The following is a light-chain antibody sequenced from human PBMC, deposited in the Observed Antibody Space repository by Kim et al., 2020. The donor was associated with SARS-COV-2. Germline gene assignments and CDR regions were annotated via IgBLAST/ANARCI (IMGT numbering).Light chain of an antibody. CDR1: SLGRFY. CDR3: NSRDSSGNHVV. Sequence: ALGQTVRTNCQGDSLGRFYASWYQQKPGQAPVLVIYGKNNRPSGIPDRFSGSSSGNTASLTITGAQAEDEADYYCNSRDSSGNHVVFGGGTQLTVL. V-gene: IGLV3-19*01. J-gene: IGLJ2*01. CDR2: GKN.